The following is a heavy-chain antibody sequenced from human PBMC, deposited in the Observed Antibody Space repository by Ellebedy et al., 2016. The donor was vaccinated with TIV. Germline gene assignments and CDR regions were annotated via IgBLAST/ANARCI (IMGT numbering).Heavy chain of an antibody. V-gene: IGHV3-23*01. CDR2: ISGSGATT. Sequence: PGGSLRLSCVVSGFSFRASAMSWVRQAPGKGLEWVSHISGSGATTHYADTVKGRVTISRDNSKNTLYLEVNSLRLEDTAVYYCAKDGGITLRGKGAFDFWGRGTNVTVSS. CDR1: GFSFRASA. CDR3: AKDGGITLRGKGAFDF. J-gene: IGHJ3*01. D-gene: IGHD1-14*01.